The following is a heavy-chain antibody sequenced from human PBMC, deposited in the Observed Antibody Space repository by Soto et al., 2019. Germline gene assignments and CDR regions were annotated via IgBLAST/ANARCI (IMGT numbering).Heavy chain of an antibody. CDR1: GASISGNY. D-gene: IGHD1-26*01. CDR2: IYYSGST. V-gene: IGHV4-59*01. J-gene: IGHJ6*02. Sequence: SETLSLTCYVSGASISGNYWSWIRQPPGKGLEWIGYIYYSGSTNYNPSLKSRVTISVDTSKNQFSLKLSSVTAADTAVYYCARAERSNYHYYYGMDVWGQGTTVTISS. CDR3: ARAERSNYHYYYGMDV.